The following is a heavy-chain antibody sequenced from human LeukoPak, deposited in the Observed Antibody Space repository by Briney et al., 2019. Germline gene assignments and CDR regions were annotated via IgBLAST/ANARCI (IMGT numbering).Heavy chain of an antibody. Sequence: SSETLPLTCAVYGGSFSGYYWSWIRQPPGKGLEWIGEINHSGSTNYNPSLKSRVTISVDTSKNQFSLKLSSVTAADTAVYYCARHPYDFWSGYYSMGFDPWGQGTLVTVSS. D-gene: IGHD3-3*01. J-gene: IGHJ5*02. CDR2: INHSGST. CDR1: GGSFSGYY. CDR3: ARHPYDFWSGYYSMGFDP. V-gene: IGHV4-34*01.